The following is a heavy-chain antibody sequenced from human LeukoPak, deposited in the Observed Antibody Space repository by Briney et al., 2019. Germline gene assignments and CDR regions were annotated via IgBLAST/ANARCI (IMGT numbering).Heavy chain of an antibody. CDR3: ARVELGAFDI. J-gene: IGHJ3*02. D-gene: IGHD1-1*01. V-gene: IGHV4-59*01. Sequence: SETLSLTCTVSGGSISSYYWSWIRQPPGKGPEWIGYIYYSGSTNYNPSLKSRVTISVDTSKNQFSLKLSSVTAADTAVYYCARVELGAFDIWGQGTMVTVSS. CDR1: GGSISSYY. CDR2: IYYSGST.